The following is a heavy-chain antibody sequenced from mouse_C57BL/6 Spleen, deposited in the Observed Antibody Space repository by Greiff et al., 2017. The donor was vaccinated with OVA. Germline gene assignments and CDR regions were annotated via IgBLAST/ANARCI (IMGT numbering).Heavy chain of an antibody. D-gene: IGHD2-1*01. J-gene: IGHJ2*01. CDR1: GYTFTSYW. CDR3: ARSYGNYLDY. V-gene: IGHV1-64*01. Sequence: VQLQQSGAELVKPGASVKLSCKASGYTFTSYWMHWVKQRPGQGLEWIGMIHPNSGSTNYNEKFKSKATLTVDKSSSTAYMQLSSLTSEDSAVYYCARSYGNYLDYWGQGTTLTVSS. CDR2: IHPNSGST.